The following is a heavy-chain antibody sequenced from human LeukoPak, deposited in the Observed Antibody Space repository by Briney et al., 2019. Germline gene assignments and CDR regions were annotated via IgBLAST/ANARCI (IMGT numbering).Heavy chain of an antibody. J-gene: IGHJ3*02. CDR2: INPNNGGT. V-gene: IGHV1-2*02. CDR1: GYTFSDYF. CDR3: ARVRRRMVRGLTTSGRCDAFDI. Sequence: ASVKVSCKASGYTFSDYFIHWVRQAPGQGLEWMGWINPNNGGTKYAQKFQGRVTMTRDTSISTAYMELTSLRSDDTAVYYCARVRRRMVRGLTTSGRCDAFDIWGQGTMVTVSS. D-gene: IGHD3-10*01.